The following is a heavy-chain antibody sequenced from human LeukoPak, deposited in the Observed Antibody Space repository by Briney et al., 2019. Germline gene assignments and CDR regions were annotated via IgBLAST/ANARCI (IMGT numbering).Heavy chain of an antibody. V-gene: IGHV3-11*01. D-gene: IGHD6-19*01. CDR3: ARVSSSGWFEPNYFDY. Sequence: PGGSLRLSCAASGFTFSDYYMSWIRQAPGKGLEWVSCISSSGSTIYYADSVKGRFTISRDNAKNSLYLQMNSLRAEDTAVYYCARVSSSGWFEPNYFDYWGQGTLVTVSS. CDR2: ISSSGSTI. CDR1: GFTFSDYY. J-gene: IGHJ4*02.